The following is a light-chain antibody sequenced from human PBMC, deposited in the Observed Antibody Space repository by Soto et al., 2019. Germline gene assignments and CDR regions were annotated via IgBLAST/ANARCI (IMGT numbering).Light chain of an antibody. Sequence: EMVLTQSPATLSLSQLEIATLSFRASQSVSNSLAWYQQKPGQAPRLLIYDASNRATGIPARFSGSGSGTDFTLTISSLEPEDLAVYYCQQRSRWPPITFGQGTRLEI. J-gene: IGKJ5*01. CDR1: QSVSNS. V-gene: IGKV3-11*01. CDR2: DAS. CDR3: QQRSRWPPIT.